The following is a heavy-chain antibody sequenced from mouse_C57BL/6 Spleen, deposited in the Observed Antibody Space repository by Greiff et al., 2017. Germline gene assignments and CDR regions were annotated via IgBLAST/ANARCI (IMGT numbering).Heavy chain of an antibody. CDR1: GYTFTDYE. CDR3: TRSYYYLDY. D-gene: IGHD6-5*01. Sequence: QVQLKESGAELVRPGASVTLSCKASGYTFTDYEMHWVKQTPVHGLEWIGAIDPETGGTAYNQKFKGKAILTADKSSSTAYMELRSLTSEDSAVYYCTRSYYYLDYWGQGTTLTVSS. J-gene: IGHJ2*01. V-gene: IGHV1-15*01. CDR2: IDPETGGT.